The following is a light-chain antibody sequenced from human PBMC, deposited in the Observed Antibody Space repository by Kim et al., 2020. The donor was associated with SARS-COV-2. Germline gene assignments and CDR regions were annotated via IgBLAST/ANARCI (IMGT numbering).Light chain of an antibody. Sequence: AAVKLNGSLRGGHGSCVIEWQQQQPEKGPRYLMKLNGDGGHSKGDGIPGRFSGSSSGAERYLTIAGLQSEDEADYYCQTWGTGIRVFGGGTQLTVL. CDR1: GGHGSCV. CDR3: QTWGTGIRV. CDR2: LNGDGGH. J-gene: IGLJ3*02. V-gene: IGLV4-69*01.